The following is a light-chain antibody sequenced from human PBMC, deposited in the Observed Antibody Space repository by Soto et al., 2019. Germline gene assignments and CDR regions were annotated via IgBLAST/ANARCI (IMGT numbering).Light chain of an antibody. V-gene: IGLV2-8*01. CDR1: ISDVGGYNY. CDR2: EVS. CDR3: GSYAGFNNYGA. Sequence: QSALTQPPSASGSPGQSVTISCTGTISDVGGYNYVSWYQQHPGKAPKLMIYEVSERPSGVPDRFSGSKSGNTASLTVSGLQAEDEADYYCGSYAGFNNYGAFGGGTKLTVL. J-gene: IGLJ2*01.